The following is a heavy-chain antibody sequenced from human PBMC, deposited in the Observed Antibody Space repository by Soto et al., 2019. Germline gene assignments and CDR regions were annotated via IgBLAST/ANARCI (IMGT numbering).Heavy chain of an antibody. CDR3: ARRGYGLYFDY. CDR1: GFTFSSYA. V-gene: IGHV3-64*01. Sequence: EVQLVESGGGLVQPGGSLRLSCAASGFTFSSYAMHWVRQAPGKGLEYVSAISGNGDSAYYANSVKGRFTISRDNSKNTLYLQMGSLRAEDMAVYYWARRGYGLYFDYWGPGTLVTVSS. D-gene: IGHD3-10*01. CDR2: ISGNGDSA. J-gene: IGHJ4*02.